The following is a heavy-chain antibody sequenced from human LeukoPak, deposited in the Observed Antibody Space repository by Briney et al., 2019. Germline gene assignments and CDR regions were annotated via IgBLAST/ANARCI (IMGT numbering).Heavy chain of an antibody. CDR1: GGSISSSSYY. D-gene: IGHD2-15*01. CDR3: ARDSRYCSGGSCYSRDAFDI. J-gene: IGHJ3*02. V-gene: IGHV4-39*07. CDR2: IYYSGST. Sequence: PSETLSLTCTVSGGSISSSSYYWGWIRQPPGKGLEWIGSIYYSGSTYYNPSLKSRVTISVDTSKNQFSLKLSSVTAADTAVYYCARDSRYCSGGSCYSRDAFDIWGQGTMVTVSS.